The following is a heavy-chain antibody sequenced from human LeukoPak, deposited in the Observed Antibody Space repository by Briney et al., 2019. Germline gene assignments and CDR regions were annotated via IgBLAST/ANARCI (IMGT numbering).Heavy chain of an antibody. CDR2: IYHSGST. D-gene: IGHD6-19*01. CDR3: ARSGGPQSDY. Sequence: SETLSLTCTVSGYSISSGYYWGWIRQPPGKGLEWIGSIYHSGSTYYNPSLKSRVTISVDTSKNQFSLKLSSVTAADTAVYYCARSGGPQSDYWGQGTLVTVSS. J-gene: IGHJ4*02. CDR1: GYSISSGYY. V-gene: IGHV4-38-2*02.